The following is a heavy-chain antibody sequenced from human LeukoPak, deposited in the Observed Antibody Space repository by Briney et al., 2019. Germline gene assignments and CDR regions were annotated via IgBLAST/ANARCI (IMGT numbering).Heavy chain of an antibody. D-gene: IGHD3-10*01. CDR3: TRIPTHYYGSGSYYGYFDS. CDR2: MNNRGTS. V-gene: IGHV4-31*03. Sequence: SETLSLTCTVSGGSPSSGDYYWNWLRQHPGKGLEWIGYMNNRGTSNYNPSLRSRVTLSVDTSNNQFSLRLSSVTAADTAVYYCTRIPTHYYGSGSYYGYFDSWGQGTLVTVSS. J-gene: IGHJ4*02. CDR1: GGSPSSGDYY.